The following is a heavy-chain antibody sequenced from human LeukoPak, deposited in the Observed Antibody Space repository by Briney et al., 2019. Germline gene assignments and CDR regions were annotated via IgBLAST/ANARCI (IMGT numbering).Heavy chain of an antibody. J-gene: IGHJ5*02. D-gene: IGHD6-13*01. CDR3: AREDIAAAGFNWFDP. CDR1: GFTFSSYA. Sequence: GGSLRLSCAASGFTFSSYAMSWVRQAPGKGLEWVSAISGSGGSTYYADSVKGRFTISRDNSKNTLYLQMNSLRSDDTAVYYCAREDIAAAGFNWFDPWGQGTLVTVSS. CDR2: ISGSGGST. V-gene: IGHV3-23*01.